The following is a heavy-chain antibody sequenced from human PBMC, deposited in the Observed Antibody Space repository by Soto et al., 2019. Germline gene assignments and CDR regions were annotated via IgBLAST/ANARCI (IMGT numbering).Heavy chain of an antibody. V-gene: IGHV3-48*01. D-gene: IGHD2-8*01. CDR2: ITGSSSTI. Sequence: GGSLRLSCAASGFSFSDYSMHWVRQAPGKGLEWVSYITGSSSTIYYADSVKGRFTVSRDNSKYSLYLQMNSLRAEDTAVYYCARDQYCTNSNCHVYNYFDPWGQGTLVTVSS. CDR1: GFSFSDYS. J-gene: IGHJ5*02. CDR3: ARDQYCTNSNCHVYNYFDP.